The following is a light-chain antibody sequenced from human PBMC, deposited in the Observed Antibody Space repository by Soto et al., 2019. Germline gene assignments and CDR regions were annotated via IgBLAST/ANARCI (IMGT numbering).Light chain of an antibody. J-gene: IGLJ1*01. Sequence: QSALTKPASVSGSPGQSVTISCTGTSSDFGSYKFVSWYQHHPGKVPKVIIYETSKRPSGVSDRFSGSKSGNTASLTISGLQAEDEADYHCFSFPSTNTHVFGSGTKVTVL. CDR2: ETS. CDR3: FSFPSTNTHV. V-gene: IGLV2-23*01. CDR1: SSDFGSYKF.